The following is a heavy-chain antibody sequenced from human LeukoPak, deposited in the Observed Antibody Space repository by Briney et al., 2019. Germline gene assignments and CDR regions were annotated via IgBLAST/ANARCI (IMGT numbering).Heavy chain of an antibody. CDR2: MHPNSGGT. Sequence: ASVKVSCKASGYTISGSYMHWVRQAPGQGLEWIGGMHPNSGGTNYARKFQGRVTMIRDTSINTAYMELSRLTSDDTAVYYCARGLSYGSGSAFFMASTDHWGQGSLVTVSS. CDR1: GYTISGSY. D-gene: IGHD3-10*01. V-gene: IGHV1-2*02. CDR3: ARGLSYGSGSAFFMASTDH. J-gene: IGHJ4*02.